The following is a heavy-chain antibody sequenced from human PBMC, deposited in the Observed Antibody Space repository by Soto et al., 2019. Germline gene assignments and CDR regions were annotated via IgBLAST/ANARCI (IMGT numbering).Heavy chain of an antibody. Sequence: EVQLVESGGGLVKPGGSLRLSCAASGFTFSSYSMNWVRQAPGKGLEWVSSISSSSSYIYYADSVKGRFTISRDNAKNSLYLQMNSLRAEDTAVYYCARDQLGGYDSYYYYYGMDVWGQGTTVTVSS. CDR2: ISSSSSYI. CDR3: ARDQLGGYDSYYYYYGMDV. CDR1: GFTFSSYS. V-gene: IGHV3-21*01. J-gene: IGHJ6*02. D-gene: IGHD5-12*01.